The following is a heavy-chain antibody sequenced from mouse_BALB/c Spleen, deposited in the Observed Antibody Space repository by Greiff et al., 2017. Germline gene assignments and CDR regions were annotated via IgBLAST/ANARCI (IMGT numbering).Heavy chain of an antibody. CDR2: ISSGGSYT. CDR1: GFTFSSYA. J-gene: IGHJ3*02. CDR3: AREGYGN. Sequence: EVMLVESGGGLVKPGGSLKLSCAASGFTFSSYAMSWVRQSPEKRLEWVAEISSGGSYTYYPDTVTGRFTISRDNAKNTLYLEMSSLRSEDTAMYYCAREGYGNWGQGTLVTVSA. V-gene: IGHV5-9-4*01.